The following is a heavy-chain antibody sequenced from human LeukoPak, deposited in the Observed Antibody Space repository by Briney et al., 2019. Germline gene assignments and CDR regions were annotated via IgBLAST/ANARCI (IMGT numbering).Heavy chain of an antibody. Sequence: QPGRSLRLSCAASGFTFSSYGMHWVRQAPGKGLEWVAVISYDGSNKYYADSAKGRFTISRDNSKNTLYLQMGSLRAEDMAVYYCARVSSSSSGPFDYWGQGTLVTVSS. CDR1: GFTFSSYG. V-gene: IGHV3-30*03. D-gene: IGHD6-6*01. CDR2: ISYDGSNK. CDR3: ARVSSSSSGPFDY. J-gene: IGHJ4*02.